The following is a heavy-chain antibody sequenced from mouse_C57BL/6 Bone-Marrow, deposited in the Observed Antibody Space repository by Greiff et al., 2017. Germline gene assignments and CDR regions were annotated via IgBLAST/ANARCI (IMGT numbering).Heavy chain of an antibody. CDR1: GFNIKDDY. V-gene: IGHV14-4*01. J-gene: IGHJ3*01. CDR3: TTWGLAGAWFAY. Sequence: VQLQQSGAELVRPGASVKLSCTASGFNIKDDYMHWVKQRPEQGLEWIGWIDPENGDTEYASKFQGKATITADTSSNTAYLQLSSLTSEDTAVYYCTTWGLAGAWFAYWGQGTLVTVSA. CDR2: IDPENGDT.